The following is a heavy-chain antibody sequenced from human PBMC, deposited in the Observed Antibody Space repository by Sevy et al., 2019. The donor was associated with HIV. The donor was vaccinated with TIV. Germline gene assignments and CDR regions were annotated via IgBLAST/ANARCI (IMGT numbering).Heavy chain of an antibody. D-gene: IGHD6-19*01. CDR2: ISSSSSTI. J-gene: IGHJ4*02. CDR1: GFTLSSYS. Sequence: GGSLRLSCAASGFTLSSYSMNWVRQAPGKGLEWVSYISSSSSTIYYADSVKGRFTISRDNAKNSLYLQMNSLRAEDTAVYYCTRYRWLAGFDYWGQGTLVTVSS. V-gene: IGHV3-48*01. CDR3: TRYRWLAGFDY.